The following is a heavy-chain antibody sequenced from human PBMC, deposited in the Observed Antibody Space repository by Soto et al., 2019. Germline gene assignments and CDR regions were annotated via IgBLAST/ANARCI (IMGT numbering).Heavy chain of an antibody. V-gene: IGHV3-15*01. CDR2: IKSKTDGGTT. D-gene: IGHD1-7*01. J-gene: IGHJ2*01. Sequence: EVQLVESGGGLVKPGGSLRLSCAASGFTFSNAWMSWVRQAPGKGLEWVGRIKSKTDGGTTDYAAPVKGRFTISRDDSKNTLYLQMNSLKTEDSAVYYCTTDFRLELFWYFDLWGRGTLVTVSS. CDR1: GFTFSNAW. CDR3: TTDFRLELFWYFDL.